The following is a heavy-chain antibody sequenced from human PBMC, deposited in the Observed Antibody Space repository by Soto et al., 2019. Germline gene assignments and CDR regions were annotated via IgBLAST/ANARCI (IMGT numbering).Heavy chain of an antibody. CDR3: ARDSDCHSTSCFFPPHV. CDR1: GFTFSDEN. J-gene: IGHJ6*02. D-gene: IGHD2-2*01. CDR2: ISGGGSYI. Sequence: GGDLRLSCAASGFTFSDENMSWVRQVPGQGLEWVSGISGGGSYIFYADSVQGRFSISRDNPKNSLFLEMNSLRVEDTAVYYCARDSDCHSTSCFFPPHVWGQGTTVTVSS. V-gene: IGHV3-21*06.